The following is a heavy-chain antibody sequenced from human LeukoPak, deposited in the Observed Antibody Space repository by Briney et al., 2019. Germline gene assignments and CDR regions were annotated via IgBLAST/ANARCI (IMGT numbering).Heavy chain of an antibody. CDR3: AKDGPMGITLIVEFDY. Sequence: SGGSLRLSCAASGFTFSSYAMTWVRQAPGKGLEWVSTISGSGGSTYYADSVKGRFTISRDNSKNTLYLQMNTLRAEDTAVYYCAKDGPMGITLIVEFDYWGQGTLLTVSS. CDR2: ISGSGGST. J-gene: IGHJ4*02. CDR1: GFTFSSYA. D-gene: IGHD3-22*01. V-gene: IGHV3-23*01.